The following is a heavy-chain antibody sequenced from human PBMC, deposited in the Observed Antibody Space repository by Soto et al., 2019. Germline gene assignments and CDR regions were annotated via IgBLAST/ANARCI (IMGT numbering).Heavy chain of an antibody. CDR3: ARHPLTLGYFDY. CDR1: GGSISSSSYY. J-gene: IGHJ4*02. V-gene: IGHV4-39*01. Sequence: SETLSLTCTVSGGSISSSSYYWGWIRQPPGKGLEWIGSIYYSGSTYYNPSLKSRVTISVDTSKNQFSLKLSSVTAADTAVYYCARHPLTLGYFDYWGQGTLVTVSS. CDR2: IYYSGST. D-gene: IGHD3-9*01.